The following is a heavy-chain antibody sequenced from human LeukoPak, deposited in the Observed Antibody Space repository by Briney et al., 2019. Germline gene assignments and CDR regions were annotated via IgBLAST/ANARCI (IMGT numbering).Heavy chain of an antibody. V-gene: IGHV4-34*01. CDR2: INHGGST. CDR1: GGSFSGYY. Sequence: SETLSLTCAVYGGSFSGYYWSWIRQPPGKGLEWIGEINHGGSTNYNPSLKRRVTISVDTSKNQFSLKLSSVTAADTAVYYCATENIVVVPAAAYNWFDPWGQGTLVTVSS. J-gene: IGHJ5*02. D-gene: IGHD2-2*01. CDR3: ATENIVVVPAAAYNWFDP.